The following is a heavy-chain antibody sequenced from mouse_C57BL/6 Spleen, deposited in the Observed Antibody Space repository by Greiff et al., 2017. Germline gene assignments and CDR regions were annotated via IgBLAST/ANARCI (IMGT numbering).Heavy chain of an antibody. CDR1: GYTFTSYW. D-gene: IGHD1-1*01. J-gene: IGHJ4*01. CDR2: IDPSDSYT. CDR3: ARATVVATEAMDY. Sequence: VQLQQPGAELVMPGASVKLSCKASGYTFTSYWMHWVKQRPGQGLEWIGEIDPSDSYTNYNQQFKGKSTLTVDKSSSTAYMQLSSLTSEDSAVYYCARATVVATEAMDYWGQGTSVTVSA. V-gene: IGHV1-69*01.